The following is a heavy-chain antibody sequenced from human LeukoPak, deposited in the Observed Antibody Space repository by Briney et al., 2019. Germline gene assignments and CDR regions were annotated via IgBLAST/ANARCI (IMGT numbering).Heavy chain of an antibody. D-gene: IGHD6-19*01. J-gene: IGHJ4*02. Sequence: GESLKISCQGSGYSFSSYWIGWVRQMPGKGLEWMGIIYPGDSDTRYSPSFQGQVTISADRSISTAYLQWSSLKASDTAMYYCARYGAVAGTSRGDYDYWGQGTLVTVSS. CDR1: GYSFSSYW. CDR2: IYPGDSDT. V-gene: IGHV5-51*01. CDR3: ARYGAVAGTSRGDYDY.